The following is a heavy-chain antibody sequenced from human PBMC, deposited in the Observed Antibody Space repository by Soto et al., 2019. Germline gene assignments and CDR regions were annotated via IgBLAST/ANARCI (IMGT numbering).Heavy chain of an antibody. CDR3: TTDRPNRYCSGGSCYRNYYYYYMDV. Sequence: PGGSLRLSCAASGFTFSNAWMSWVRQAPGKGLEWVGRIKSKTDGGTTDYAAPVKGRFTISRDDSKNTLYLQMNSLKTEDTAVYYCTTDRPNRYCSGGSCYRNYYYYYMDVWGKGTTVTVSS. D-gene: IGHD2-15*01. CDR2: IKSKTDGGTT. J-gene: IGHJ6*03. V-gene: IGHV3-15*01. CDR1: GFTFSNAW.